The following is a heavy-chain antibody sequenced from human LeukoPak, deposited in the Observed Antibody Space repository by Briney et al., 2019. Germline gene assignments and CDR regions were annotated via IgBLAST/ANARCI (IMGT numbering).Heavy chain of an antibody. Sequence: PGGSLRLSCAASGFTFSNYGMDWVRQAPGKGLEWVTVIWVDGINKYYADSVRGRFTISRDNSKNTLYLEMNSLRTEDTAVYYCVRERGPFDGFDIWGQGTMVTVSS. V-gene: IGHV3-33*01. CDR3: VRERGPFDGFDI. J-gene: IGHJ3*02. CDR2: IWVDGINK. CDR1: GFTFSNYG.